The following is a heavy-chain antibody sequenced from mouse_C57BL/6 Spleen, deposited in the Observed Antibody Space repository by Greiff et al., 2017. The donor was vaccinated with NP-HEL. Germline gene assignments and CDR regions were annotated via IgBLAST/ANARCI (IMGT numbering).Heavy chain of an antibody. D-gene: IGHD2-4*01. CDR3: ARWAMITGQRYYFDY. CDR2: IYPSDSET. CDR1: GYTFTSYW. Sequence: QVQLQQPGAELVRPGSSVKLSCKASGYTFTSYWMDWVKQRPGQGLEWIGNIYPSDSETHYNQKFKDKATLTVDKSSSTAYMQLSSLTSEDSAVYYCARWAMITGQRYYFDYWGQGTTLTVSS. V-gene: IGHV1-61*01. J-gene: IGHJ2*01.